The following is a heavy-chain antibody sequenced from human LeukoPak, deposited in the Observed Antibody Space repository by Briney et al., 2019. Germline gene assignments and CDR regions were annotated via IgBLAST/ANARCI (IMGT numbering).Heavy chain of an antibody. CDR3: ARRRIVGSTDDAFDI. D-gene: IGHD1-26*01. CDR2: ISSDGNTK. CDR1: GFTLSNAW. Sequence: GGSLRLSCAASGFTLSNAWMSWVRQAPGKGLEWAAVISSDGNTKYYADSVKGRFTISRDNSNNTLYLQMNSLRADDTAIYYCARRRIVGSTDDAFDIWGQGTMVTLSS. J-gene: IGHJ3*02. V-gene: IGHV3-30-3*01.